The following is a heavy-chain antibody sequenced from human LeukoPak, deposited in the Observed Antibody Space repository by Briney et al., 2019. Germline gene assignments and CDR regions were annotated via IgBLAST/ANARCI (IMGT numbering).Heavy chain of an antibody. CDR1: GFTLSSYW. Sequence: PGGSLRLSCTASGFTLSSYWMSWVRQAPGKGLEWVATIKHDGSEKSYVDSVKGRFTISRDNAKNSLYHQMNSLRADDTAVFYCARGGGKLDNWGQGTLVTVSS. V-gene: IGHV3-7*01. J-gene: IGHJ4*02. CDR2: IKHDGSEK. D-gene: IGHD6-25*01. CDR3: ARGGGKLDN.